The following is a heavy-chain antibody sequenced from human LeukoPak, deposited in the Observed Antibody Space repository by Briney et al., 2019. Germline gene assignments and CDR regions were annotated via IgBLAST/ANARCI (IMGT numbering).Heavy chain of an antibody. J-gene: IGHJ4*02. CDR3: ARDPLTIFGGDRGVPFLDY. Sequence: SETLSLTCTVSGGSISSSSYFWRWIRQPPGKGLERIGSSYYSGSTYYNPSLKSRVTISVDTSKNQFSLKLSSVTAADTAVYYCARDPLTIFGGDRGVPFLDYWGQGTLVTVSS. CDR1: GGSISSSSYF. D-gene: IGHD3-3*01. CDR2: SYYSGST. V-gene: IGHV4-39*07.